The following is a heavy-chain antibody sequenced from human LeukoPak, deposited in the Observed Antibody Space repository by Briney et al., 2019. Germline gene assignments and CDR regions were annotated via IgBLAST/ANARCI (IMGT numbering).Heavy chain of an antibody. CDR3: ARGRDGYNFLNRGEYYYFDY. D-gene: IGHD5-24*01. CDR2: FYTSGST. J-gene: IGHJ4*02. CDR1: GGSISSGSYY. Sequence: SETLSLTCNVSGGSISSGSYYWSWIRQPAGKGLEWIGRFYTSGSTNYNPSLKSRVTISVETSKNQFSLKLNSVTAADTAVYYCARGRDGYNFLNRGEYYYFDYWGQGTLVTVSS. V-gene: IGHV4-61*02.